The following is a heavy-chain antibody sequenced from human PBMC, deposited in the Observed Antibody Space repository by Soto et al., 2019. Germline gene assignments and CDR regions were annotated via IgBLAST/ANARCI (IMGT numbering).Heavy chain of an antibody. CDR2: ISADNGNT. CDR1: GYTFYSHS. Sequence: QAQLVQSGAEVKKPGASVKVSCKASGYTFYSHSISLVRQAPGQGLEWMGRISADNGNTKYAQKFRGRVTMATDTSTSTVYMELRNLRSDDTAVYYCARCIQQDYYYGMDVWGQGTTVTVSS. V-gene: IGHV1-18*01. D-gene: IGHD5-18*01. J-gene: IGHJ6*02. CDR3: ARCIQQDYYYGMDV.